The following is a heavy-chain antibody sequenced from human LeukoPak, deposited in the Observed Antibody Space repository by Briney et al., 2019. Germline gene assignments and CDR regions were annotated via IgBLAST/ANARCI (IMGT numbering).Heavy chain of an antibody. D-gene: IGHD3-10*01. Sequence: NPGGSLRLSCAASGFTFSSYSMNWVRQAPGKGLEWVSSISSSSSYIYYADSVKGRFTISRDNAKNSLYLQTNSLRAEDTAVYYCARVGGSGSYSPLGYWGQGTLVTVSS. CDR1: GFTFSSYS. CDR3: ARVGGSGSYSPLGY. V-gene: IGHV3-21*01. CDR2: ISSSSSYI. J-gene: IGHJ4*02.